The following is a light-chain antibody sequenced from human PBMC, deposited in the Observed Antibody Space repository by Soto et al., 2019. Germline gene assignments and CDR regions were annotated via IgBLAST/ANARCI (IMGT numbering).Light chain of an antibody. Sequence: EIVLTQSPATLSLSPGERATLSCRASQSVSSYLAWYQQKPGQAPRLLIYDASNRAPGIPARFSGSGSGTDFTLTIRRLEPEDFAVYYCQQRSNWLTFGGGPKVEIK. V-gene: IGKV3-11*01. CDR2: DAS. J-gene: IGKJ4*01. CDR3: QQRSNWLT. CDR1: QSVSSY.